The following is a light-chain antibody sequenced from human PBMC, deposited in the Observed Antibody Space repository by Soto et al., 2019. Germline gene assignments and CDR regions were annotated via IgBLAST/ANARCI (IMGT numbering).Light chain of an antibody. Sequence: DLQMTRCPSYVSASVGDRVTIICGARQRVSSYLAWYQQKPPKAPKLLLYAASTIQSGVPPRFSGSGSGTEFTLTTSGLQPDDFASYYCQQYNTYYSLTFGGGTKVDIK. CDR1: QRVSSY. V-gene: IGKV1D-16*01. CDR2: AAS. J-gene: IGKJ4*01. CDR3: QQYNTYYSLT.